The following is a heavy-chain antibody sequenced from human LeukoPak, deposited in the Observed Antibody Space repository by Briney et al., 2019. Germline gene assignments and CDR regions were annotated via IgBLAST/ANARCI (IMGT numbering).Heavy chain of an antibody. CDR3: ARDLRYVVEGNYFVA. J-gene: IGHJ5*02. Sequence: GASVKVSCKASGYTFTGYYMHWVRQAPGQGLEWGGGINPNSGGRNYAQKFQGRVTRTRDTSISTAYIELSRLRSEDTAVYYCARDLRYVVEGNYFVACGQGTMVTVSS. CDR2: INPNSGGR. V-gene: IGHV1-2*02. D-gene: IGHD3-10*02. CDR1: GYTFTGYY.